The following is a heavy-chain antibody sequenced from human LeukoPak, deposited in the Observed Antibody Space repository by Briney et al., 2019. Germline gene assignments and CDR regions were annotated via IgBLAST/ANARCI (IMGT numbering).Heavy chain of an antibody. V-gene: IGHV1-18*01. CDR2: ISACNGNT. CDR3: AREPSGGRVGAPGGPFDY. Sequence: ASVKVSCKASGYTFLSYGVNWVRQAPGQGLEWMGWISACNGNTNYAQTLQDRVTMTTDTSTSTAYMELRTLRSDDTALYYCAREPSGGRVGAPGGPFDYWGQGTLVTVSS. J-gene: IGHJ4*02. D-gene: IGHD1-26*01. CDR1: GYTFLSYG.